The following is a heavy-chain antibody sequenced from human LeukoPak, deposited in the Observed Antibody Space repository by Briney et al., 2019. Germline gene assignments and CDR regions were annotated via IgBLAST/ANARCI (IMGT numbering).Heavy chain of an antibody. CDR2: IIPIFGTA. J-gene: IGHJ4*02. D-gene: IGHD3-22*01. CDR3: ARGYYDSSGYYPPAY. V-gene: IGHV1-69*05. CDR1: GGTFSSYA. Sequence: SVKVSCKASGGTFSSYAISWVRQAPGQGREWMGGIIPIFGTANYAQKFQGRVTVTTDESTSTAYMELSSLRSEDTAVYYCARGYYDSSGYYPPAYWGQGTLVTVSS.